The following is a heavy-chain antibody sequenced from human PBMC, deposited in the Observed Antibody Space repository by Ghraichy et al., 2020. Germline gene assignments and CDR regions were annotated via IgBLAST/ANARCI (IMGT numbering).Heavy chain of an antibody. CDR1: GFPFSNYV. Sequence: GGSLRLSCTASGFPFSNYVMNWVRQAPGKGLEWVSGIVGSGANTYYADSVMGLFTISRDNSKNTLYLQMNSLRAYDTAIYYCVKAPPTTVTTTDYWGQGTLVTVSS. CDR3: VKAPPTTVTTTDY. D-gene: IGHD4-17*01. CDR2: IVGSGANT. V-gene: IGHV3-23*01. J-gene: IGHJ4*02.